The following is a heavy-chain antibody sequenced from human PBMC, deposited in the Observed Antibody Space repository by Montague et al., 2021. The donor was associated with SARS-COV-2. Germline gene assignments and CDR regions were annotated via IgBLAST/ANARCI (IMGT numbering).Heavy chain of an antibody. CDR2: INYGGST. D-gene: IGHD1-1*01. Sequence: EILSLTCAVYGGSFSDYHWTWIRQSPGEGLEWIGQINYGGSTKYNPSLKSRVTISIDTSKNQFSLKLTSVTAADTAVYYCARGAPGYWGQGTLVTVSS. J-gene: IGHJ4*02. CDR3: ARGAPGY. CDR1: GGSFSDYH. V-gene: IGHV4-34*01.